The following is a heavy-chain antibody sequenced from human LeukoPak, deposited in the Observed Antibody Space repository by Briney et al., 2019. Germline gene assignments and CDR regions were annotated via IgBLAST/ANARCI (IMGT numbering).Heavy chain of an antibody. J-gene: IGHJ4*02. D-gene: IGHD3-10*01. V-gene: IGHV3-23*01. CDR2: ISGSGDST. CDR1: GFTFSSYA. CDR3: AKDATYYYGSGSLY. Sequence: AGGSLRLSCAASGFTFSSYAMSWVRQAPGKGLAWVSVISGSGDSTYYADSVKGRFTISRDNSNNTLYLQMNSLRAEETAVYYCAKDATYYYGSGSLYWGQGTLVTVSS.